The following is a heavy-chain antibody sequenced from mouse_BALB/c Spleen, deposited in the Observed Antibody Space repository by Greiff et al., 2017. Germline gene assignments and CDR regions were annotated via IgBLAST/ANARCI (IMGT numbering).Heavy chain of an antibody. CDR2: IDPANGNT. D-gene: IGHD2-3*01. Sequence: EVQLQESGAELAKPGASVKLSCTASGFNIKDTYMHWVKQRPEQGLEWIGRIDPANGNTKYDPKFQGKATITADTSSNTAYLQLSSLTSEDTAVYYCARPDDGYYPWFAYWGQGTLVTVSA. CDR1: GFNIKDTY. J-gene: IGHJ3*01. V-gene: IGHV14-3*02. CDR3: ARPDDGYYPWFAY.